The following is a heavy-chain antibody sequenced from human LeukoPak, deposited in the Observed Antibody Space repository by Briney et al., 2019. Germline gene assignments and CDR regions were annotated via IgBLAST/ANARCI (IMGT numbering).Heavy chain of an antibody. CDR1: GGSFDGYY. CDR2: IVYSGST. D-gene: IGHD5-24*01. CDR3: ARVSRDGYNFDY. Sequence: SETLSLTCAVFGGSFDGYYWTWIRQSPEKGLEWIGEIVYSGSTNYNPSLKSRVIISADTSKNQFSLKLSSVTAADTAVYYCARVSRDGYNFDYWGQGTLVTVSS. V-gene: IGHV4-34*12. J-gene: IGHJ4*02.